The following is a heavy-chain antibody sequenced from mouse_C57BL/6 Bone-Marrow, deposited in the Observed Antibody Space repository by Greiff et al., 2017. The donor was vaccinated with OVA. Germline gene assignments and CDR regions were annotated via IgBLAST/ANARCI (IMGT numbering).Heavy chain of an antibody. V-gene: IGHV2-5*01. CDR3: AKNARIYYYFDY. D-gene: IGHD1-1*01. Sequence: QVQLQQSGPGLVQPSQSLSITCTVSGFSLTSYGVHWVRQSPGKGLEWLGVIWRGGSTDYNEAFMSRLSITKDNSKSQVFFKMNSLQADDTAIYYCAKNARIYYYFDYWGQGTTLTVSS. J-gene: IGHJ2*01. CDR1: GFSLTSYG. CDR2: IWRGGST.